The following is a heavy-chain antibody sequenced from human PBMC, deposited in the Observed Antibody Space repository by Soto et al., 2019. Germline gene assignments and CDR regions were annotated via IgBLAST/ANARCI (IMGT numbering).Heavy chain of an antibody. D-gene: IGHD6-6*01. Sequence: QIHLVQSGAEVKKPGASVKVSCKGSGYGFTTYGITWVRQAPGQGLEWMAWISAHNGNTNYAQKLQGRVTVTRDTSTSTAYMALRSLRSADTAVYYCARGRDGDYWGQGALVTVSS. CDR1: GYGFTTYG. J-gene: IGHJ4*02. V-gene: IGHV1-18*01. CDR3: ARGRDGDY. CDR2: ISAHNGNT.